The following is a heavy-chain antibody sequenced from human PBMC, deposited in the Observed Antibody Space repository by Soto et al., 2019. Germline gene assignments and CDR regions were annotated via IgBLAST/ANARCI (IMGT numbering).Heavy chain of an antibody. V-gene: IGHV3-7*01. D-gene: IGHD1-20*01. CDR2: IKQDGSEK. Sequence: PGGSLRLSCAASAFTFSTYWMSWVRQAPGKGLEWVANIKQDGSEKYHVDSVKGRFTISRDNAKNSLYLQMNSLRAEDTAVYYCAREGKITARRPFDYWGQGTLVTVSS. J-gene: IGHJ4*02. CDR3: AREGKITARRPFDY. CDR1: AFTFSTYW.